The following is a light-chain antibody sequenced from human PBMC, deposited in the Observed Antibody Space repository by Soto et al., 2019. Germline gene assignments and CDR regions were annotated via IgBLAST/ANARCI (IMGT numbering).Light chain of an antibody. CDR1: QSVSSN. CDR2: GAS. J-gene: IGKJ4*02. Sequence: EIVMTQSPATLSVSPGERATLSCRASQSVSSNLAWYQQKPGQAPRLLIYGASTRATGIPARFSGSGSGTEFTLTISSLEPEDFAVYYCQQRSNWPGFGGGTKVKIK. CDR3: QQRSNWPG. V-gene: IGKV3-15*01.